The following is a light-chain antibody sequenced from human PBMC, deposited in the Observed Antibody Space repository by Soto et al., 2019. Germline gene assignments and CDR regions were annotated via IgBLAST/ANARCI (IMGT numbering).Light chain of an antibody. J-gene: IGLJ2*01. Sequence: QSVLTQEPSLTVSPGGTVTLTCASSTGAVTSGYYPNWFQQKPGQAPRALIYSTSNKYSWTPARFAGSLLGGKAALTLSGVQPEDEAEYYCLLYYGGQLGVFGGGTKVTVL. V-gene: IGLV7-43*01. CDR1: TGAVTSGYY. CDR3: LLYYGGQLGV. CDR2: STS.